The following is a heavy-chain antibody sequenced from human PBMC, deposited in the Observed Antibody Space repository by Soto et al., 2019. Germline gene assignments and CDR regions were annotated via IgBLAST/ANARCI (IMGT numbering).Heavy chain of an antibody. CDR3: ARFGTYYDSSGFLY. Sequence: GSLRLSYVASGFTCGHDWMHWTRKAPGKGLVWVSRINSDGSSAGYADSVKGRFTISRDNAKNTLYLQMNSLRAEDTAVYYCARFGTYYDSSGFLYWGQGALVTVSS. J-gene: IGHJ4*02. CDR2: INSDGSSA. CDR1: GFTCGHDW. V-gene: IGHV3-74*01. D-gene: IGHD3-22*01.